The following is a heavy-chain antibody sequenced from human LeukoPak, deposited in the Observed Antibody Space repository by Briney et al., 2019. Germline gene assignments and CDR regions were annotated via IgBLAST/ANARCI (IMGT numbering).Heavy chain of an antibody. D-gene: IGHD1-1*01. CDR2: IKSDGSST. V-gene: IGHV3-74*01. J-gene: IGHJ5*02. CDR3: ARRRNDGSNWFDP. Sequence: GESLRLSCAASGFTFSTYWMHWVRQAPGKGLVWVSHIKSDGSSTNYADSVKDRFTISRDNAKNTLYLQMNSLRAEDTAVYYCARRRNDGSNWFDPWGQGTLVTVSS. CDR1: GFTFSTYW.